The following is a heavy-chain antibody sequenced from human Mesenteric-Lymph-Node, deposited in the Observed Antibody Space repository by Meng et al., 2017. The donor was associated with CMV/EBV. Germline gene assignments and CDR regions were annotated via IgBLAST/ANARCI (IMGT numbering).Heavy chain of an antibody. Sequence: ASVKVSCKASGYTFTNYAISWVRQAPGQGLEWMGWISVYNGNTVYAQKLQGRVTMTTDTSTSTAYMELRSLRSDDTAVYYCARRLHSGSYGYYFDYWGQGTLVTVSS. V-gene: IGHV1-18*01. J-gene: IGHJ4*02. CDR1: GYTFTNYA. D-gene: IGHD1-26*01. CDR2: ISVYNGNT. CDR3: ARRLHSGSYGYYFDY.